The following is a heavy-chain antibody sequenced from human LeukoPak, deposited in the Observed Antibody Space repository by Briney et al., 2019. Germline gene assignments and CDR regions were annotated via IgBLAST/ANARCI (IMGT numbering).Heavy chain of an antibody. CDR1: GFTFSSYG. Sequence: GGSLRLSCAASGFTFSSYGMHWVRQAPGKGLVWVSRINSDGSSTSYADSVKGRFTISRDNAKNTLYLQMNSLRAEDTAVYYCARDAADYDYVWGSYRSSPPDYWGQGTLVTVSS. CDR3: ARDAADYDYVWGSYRSSPPDY. D-gene: IGHD3-16*02. CDR2: INSDGSST. V-gene: IGHV3-74*01. J-gene: IGHJ4*02.